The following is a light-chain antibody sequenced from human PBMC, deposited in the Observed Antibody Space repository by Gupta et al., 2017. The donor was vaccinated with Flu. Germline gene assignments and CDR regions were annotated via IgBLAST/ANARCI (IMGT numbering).Light chain of an antibody. CDR3: QEYDYSAFT. Sequence: EIVLTQFPGTLSLSPGERATFSCRASQSANSRFLAWYQQKLGQAPRLLIYGASTRATGIPDRFSGNGSGTDFTLTISRLEPEDFAVYFCQEYDYSAFTFGHGTKVDIK. CDR2: GAS. CDR1: QSANSRF. V-gene: IGKV3-20*01. J-gene: IGKJ3*01.